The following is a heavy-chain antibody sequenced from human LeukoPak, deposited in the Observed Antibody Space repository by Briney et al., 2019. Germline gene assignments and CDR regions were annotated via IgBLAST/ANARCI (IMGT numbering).Heavy chain of an antibody. CDR1: GGSCDDYY. CDR2: IHPSGIF. J-gene: IGHJ2*01. D-gene: IGHD3-22*01. CDR3: ARDYDSSGLRYFDL. V-gene: IGHV4-34*01. Sequence: SETLSLTCAVYGGSCDDYYCSWLRQPPGKGLEWIGEIHPSGIFYYNSSLLSRVTISIDTSKSQFSLKLSSVTAADTAVYYCARDYDSSGLRYFDLWGRGTLVTVSS.